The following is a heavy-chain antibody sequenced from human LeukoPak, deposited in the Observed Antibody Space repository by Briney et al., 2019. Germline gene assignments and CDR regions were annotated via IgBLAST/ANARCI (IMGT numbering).Heavy chain of an antibody. V-gene: IGHV3-73*01. J-gene: IGHJ6*02. D-gene: IGHD1-14*01. CDR3: TRFNQEPYGMDV. CDR2: IRSKTNSYAT. Sequence: GGSLRLSCAASGFSFSTSTMDWVRQAPGKGLEWVGRIRSKTNSYATAYAASVEGRFTISRDDSKSTAHLQMNSLKTEDTAVYYCTRFNQEPYGMDVWGQGTTVTVSS. CDR1: GFSFSTST.